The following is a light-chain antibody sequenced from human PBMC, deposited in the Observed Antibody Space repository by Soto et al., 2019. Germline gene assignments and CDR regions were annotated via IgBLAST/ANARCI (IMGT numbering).Light chain of an antibody. V-gene: IGLV4-69*01. J-gene: IGLJ3*02. CDR3: QTWGTGIQV. Sequence: QLVLTQSPSASASLGASVKLTCTLSSGHSNYAIAWHQQQPEKGPRYLTILNSDGSHSKGDGIPDRFSGSSSGAERYLTISSLQSEDEADYYCQTWGTGIQVFGGGTKLTVL. CDR2: LNSDGSH. CDR1: SGHSNYA.